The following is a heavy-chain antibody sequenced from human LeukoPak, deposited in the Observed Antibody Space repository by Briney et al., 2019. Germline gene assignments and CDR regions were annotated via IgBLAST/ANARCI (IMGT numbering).Heavy chain of an antibody. V-gene: IGHV3-23*01. J-gene: IGHJ4*02. CDR2: ISGSGGST. Sequence: GGSLRLSCAASGFTFSSYAMSWVRQAPGKGLEWVSAISGSGGSTYYADSVKGRFTISRDNSKNTLYLQMNSLRAEDTAVYYCARGVTSYYDSSAYYWGQGTLVTVSS. D-gene: IGHD3-22*01. CDR3: ARGVTSYYDSSAYY. CDR1: GFTFSSYA.